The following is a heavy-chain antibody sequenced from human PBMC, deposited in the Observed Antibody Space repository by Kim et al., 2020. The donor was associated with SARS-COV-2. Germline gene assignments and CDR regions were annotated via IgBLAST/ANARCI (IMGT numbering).Heavy chain of an antibody. D-gene: IGHD2-15*01. CDR3: ARDRRGYCSGGSCYRDNWFDP. V-gene: IGHV4-38-2*02. CDR1: GYSISSGYY. Sequence: SETLSLTCTVSGYSISSGYYWGWIRQPPGKGLEWIGSIYHSGSTYYNPSLKSRVTISVDTSKNQFSLKLSSVTAADTAVYYCARDRRGYCSGGSCYRDNWFDPWGQGTLVTVSS. J-gene: IGHJ5*02. CDR2: IYHSGST.